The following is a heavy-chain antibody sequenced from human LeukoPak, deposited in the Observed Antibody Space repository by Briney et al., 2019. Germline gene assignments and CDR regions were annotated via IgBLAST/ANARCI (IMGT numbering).Heavy chain of an antibody. CDR2: IIPIFGIA. CDR1: GGTFNSCA. CDR3: ARDHCSGVSCYSRGPWHNWFDP. D-gene: IGHD2-15*01. Sequence: SVKVSCKASGGTFNSCAISWVRQAPTQGLEWMGRIIPIFGIANYAQKFQGRVTITADKSTSTAYMELSSLRSEDTAVYYCARDHCSGVSCYSRGPWHNWFDPWGQGTLVTVSS. J-gene: IGHJ5*02. V-gene: IGHV1-69*04.